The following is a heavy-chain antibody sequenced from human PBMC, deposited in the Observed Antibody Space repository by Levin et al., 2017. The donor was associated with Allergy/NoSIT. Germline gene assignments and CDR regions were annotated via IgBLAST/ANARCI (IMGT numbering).Heavy chain of an antibody. CDR1: GGSISNYY. CDR3: ARGGWSLDY. D-gene: IGHD6-19*01. CDR2: IYYSGST. Sequence: SQTLSLTCSVSGGSISNYYWSWIRQPPGKGLEWIGYIYYSGSTNYNPSLKSRVTISVDTSKNQFSLNLNSVTTADTAVYYCARGGWSLDYWGQGALVTVSS. J-gene: IGHJ4*02. V-gene: IGHV4-59*01.